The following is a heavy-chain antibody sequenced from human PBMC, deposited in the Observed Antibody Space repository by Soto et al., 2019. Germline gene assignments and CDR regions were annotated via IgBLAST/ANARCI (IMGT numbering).Heavy chain of an antibody. J-gene: IGHJ6*03. D-gene: IGHD3-3*01. CDR1: GGSISSSSYY. CDR2: IYYSGST. V-gene: IGHV4-39*01. CDR3: ARHSSMGYYDFWSGYYSLPYMDV. Sequence: QLQLQESGPGLVKPSETLSLTCTVSGGSISSSSYYWGWIRQPPGKGLEWIGSIYYSGSTYYNPSLQCRVTISVDTSKYQFSLKLSSVTAADTAVYYCARHSSMGYYDFWSGYYSLPYMDVWGKGTTVTVSS.